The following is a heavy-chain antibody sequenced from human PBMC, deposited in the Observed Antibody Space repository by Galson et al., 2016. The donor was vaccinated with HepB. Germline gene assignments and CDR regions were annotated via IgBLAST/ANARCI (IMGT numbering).Heavy chain of an antibody. Sequence: SLRLSCAASGFTVSNNYMKWVRQAPGKGLEWVSLIYSNGDTRYADPVKGRITIYRDNFKNTVYLHMNNLRAEDTALYYCSRDRHRLSQNAVIGLWGQGTLVTVSS. CDR3: SRDRHRLSQNAVIGL. V-gene: IGHV3-53*01. J-gene: IGHJ4*02. CDR1: GFTVSNNY. CDR2: IYSNGDT. D-gene: IGHD2/OR15-2a*01.